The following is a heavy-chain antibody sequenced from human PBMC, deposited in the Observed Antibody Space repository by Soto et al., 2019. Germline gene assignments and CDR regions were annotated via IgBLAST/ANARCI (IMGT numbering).Heavy chain of an antibody. D-gene: IGHD3-3*01. CDR3: ATGPRRLSD. CDR2: ISGSSSDT. Sequence: QVQLVESGGGLVKPGGSLRLSCAASGFTFSDYYMSWLRQAPGKGLESLSYISGSSSDTNYADSVKGRFTISRDNAKNSLYLQMNSLRAEDTAVYYCATGPRRLSDWGQGTLVIVSS. V-gene: IGHV3-11*05. J-gene: IGHJ4*02. CDR1: GFTFSDYY.